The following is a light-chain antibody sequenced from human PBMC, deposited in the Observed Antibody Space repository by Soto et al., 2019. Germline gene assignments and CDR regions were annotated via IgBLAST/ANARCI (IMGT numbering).Light chain of an antibody. V-gene: IGKV3-20*01. J-gene: IGKJ3*01. CDR2: GAS. CDR3: QQYGASPFT. CDR1: RAVYINV. Sequence: VVLTQSPATLSLSPGEPATLSCSASRAVYINVLAWYQQKPGRTPILLIYGASTRATGIPDRFSATGSGTQFPLTISSVEPEDFAVYYCQQYGASPFTFRPGTRVEIK.